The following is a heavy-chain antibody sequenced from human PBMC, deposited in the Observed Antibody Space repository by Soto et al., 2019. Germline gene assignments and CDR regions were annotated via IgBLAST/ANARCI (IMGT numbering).Heavy chain of an antibody. CDR3: ASGKDYLWGKYDDSFDV. Sequence: SETLSLTCTFSGGSIRSGAYYWTWIRQRPGKGLEWIGYIYYSGSTYYTPSLESRVTMSVDTSKNQFSLNLNSVTAADTAVYYCASGKDYLWGKYDDSFDVWGQGTMVTVSS. D-gene: IGHD3-16*01. CDR2: IYYSGST. V-gene: IGHV4-31*03. CDR1: GGSIRSGAYY. J-gene: IGHJ3*01.